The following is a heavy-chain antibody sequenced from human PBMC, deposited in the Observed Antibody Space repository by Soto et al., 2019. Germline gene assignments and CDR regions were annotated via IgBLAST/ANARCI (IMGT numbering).Heavy chain of an antibody. CDR1: GFSFSSYA. V-gene: IGHV3-30-3*01. D-gene: IGHD5-18*01. CDR2: ISYDGSNK. CDR3: ARDQGYVDTAMDLHYYGMDV. J-gene: IGHJ6*02. Sequence: GGSLRLSCAASGFSFSSYAMHWVRQAPGKGLEWVAIISYDGSNKYYADSVKGRFTISRDNSKNTLYLQMNSLRAEDTAVYYCARDQGYVDTAMDLHYYGMDVWGQGTTVTVSS.